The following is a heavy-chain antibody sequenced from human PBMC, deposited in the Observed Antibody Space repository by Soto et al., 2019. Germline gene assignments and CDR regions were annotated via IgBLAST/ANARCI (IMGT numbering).Heavy chain of an antibody. Sequence: QVHLVQSGAEVKKPGASVKVSCKASGYIFSNYGISWVRQAPGQGLEWMGWISTYNANTYYAQKFQGRVTMTTDTSTSTAYMELRSLRSDDTAVFYCARDGGGIAAAGTEVDYYYYGMDVWGQGTTVTVSS. D-gene: IGHD6-13*01. V-gene: IGHV1-18*01. CDR1: GYIFSNYG. CDR2: ISTYNANT. J-gene: IGHJ6*02. CDR3: ARDGGGIAAAGTEVDYYYYGMDV.